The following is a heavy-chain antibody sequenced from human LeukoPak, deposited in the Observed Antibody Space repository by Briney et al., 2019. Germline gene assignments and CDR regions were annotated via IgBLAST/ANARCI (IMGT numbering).Heavy chain of an antibody. J-gene: IGHJ4*02. CDR3: ARSYGSGTYPFDY. CDR2: TRKKVNSYTT. V-gene: IGHV3-72*01. Sequence: GGSLRLSCAASGFTLSTYWMTWVRLAPGKGLEWVGRTRKKVNSYTTEYAASVKGRFTISRDDSKNSLYLQMNSLKTEDTAVYYCARSYGSGTYPFDYWGQGTLVTVSS. D-gene: IGHD3-10*01. CDR1: GFTLSTYW.